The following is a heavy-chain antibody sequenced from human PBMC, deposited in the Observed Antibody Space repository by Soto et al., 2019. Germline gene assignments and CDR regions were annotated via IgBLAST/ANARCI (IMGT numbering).Heavy chain of an antibody. D-gene: IGHD1-1*01. CDR3: TTDVNWSDGPYYYYMDV. Sequence: GGSLRLSCAASGFIFSNAWMSWVRQAPGKGLEWVGRIKSKTDGGTTDYAAPGKGRFTIARDDSKNTLYLQMNSLKTEETAVYYCTTDVNWSDGPYYYYMDVWGKGTTVTVSS. V-gene: IGHV3-15*01. CDR2: IKSKTDGGTT. J-gene: IGHJ6*03. CDR1: GFIFSNAW.